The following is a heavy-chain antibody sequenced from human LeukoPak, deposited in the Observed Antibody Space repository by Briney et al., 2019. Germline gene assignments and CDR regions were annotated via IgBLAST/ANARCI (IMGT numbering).Heavy chain of an antibody. V-gene: IGHV1-24*01. CDR2: FDPEDGET. Sequence: ASVKVSCKVSGYTLTELSMHWVRQAPGKGLEWMGGFDPEDGETIYAQKFQGRVTMTEDTSTDTAYMELSSLRSEDTAVYYCATAQLYSSSWLFDYWGQGTLVTVSS. J-gene: IGHJ4*02. CDR3: ATAQLYSSSWLFDY. CDR1: GYTLTELS. D-gene: IGHD6-13*01.